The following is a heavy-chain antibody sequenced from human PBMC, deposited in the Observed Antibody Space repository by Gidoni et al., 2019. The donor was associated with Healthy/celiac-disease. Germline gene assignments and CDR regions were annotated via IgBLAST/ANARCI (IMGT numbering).Heavy chain of an antibody. CDR3: VSELKEADIDY. J-gene: IGHJ4*02. CDR2: INHSGST. D-gene: IGHD3-10*01. V-gene: IGHV4-34*01. Sequence: QVQLQQWGAGLLKPSETLSLTCAVYGGSFSGYYWSWIRQPPGKGLEWIGEINHSGSTNYNPSLKSRVTISVDTSKNQFSLKLSSVTAADTAVYYCVSELKEADIDYWGQGTLVTVSS. CDR1: GGSFSGYY.